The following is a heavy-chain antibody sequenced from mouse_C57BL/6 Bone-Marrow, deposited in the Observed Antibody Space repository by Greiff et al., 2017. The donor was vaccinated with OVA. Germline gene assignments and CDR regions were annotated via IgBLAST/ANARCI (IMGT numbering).Heavy chain of an antibody. D-gene: IGHD1-1*01. CDR1: GYTFTSYW. CDR2: IYPGNSDT. V-gene: IGHV1-5*01. J-gene: IGHJ2*01. CDR3: AETTAVVAPFDY. Sequence: VQLQQSGTVLARPGASVKMSCKTSGYTFTSYWMHWVQQRPGQGLEWIGAIYPGNSDTSYNQKFKGKAKLTAVTSASTAYMELSSLTNEDSAVYYCAETTAVVAPFDYWGQGTTLTVSS.